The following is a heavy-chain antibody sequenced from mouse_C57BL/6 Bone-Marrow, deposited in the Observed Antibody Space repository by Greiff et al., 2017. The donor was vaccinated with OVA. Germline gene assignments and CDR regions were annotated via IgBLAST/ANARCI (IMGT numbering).Heavy chain of an antibody. Sequence: DVKLVESGGDLVKPGGSLKLSCAASGFTFSSYGMSWVRQTPDKRLEWVATISSGGSYTYYPDSVKGRFTISRDNAKNTLYLQMSSLKSEDTAMYYCARHGVYYYGSSYVDAMYYWGQGTSVTVSS. CDR1: GFTFSSYG. V-gene: IGHV5-6*02. D-gene: IGHD1-1*01. CDR2: ISSGGSYT. CDR3: ARHGVYYYGSSYVDAMYY. J-gene: IGHJ4*01.